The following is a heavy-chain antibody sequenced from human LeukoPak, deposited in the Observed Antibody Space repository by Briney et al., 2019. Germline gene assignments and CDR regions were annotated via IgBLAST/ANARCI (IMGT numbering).Heavy chain of an antibody. J-gene: IGHJ3*02. Sequence: GGSLRLSCTASGFTFSSYEMNWVRQAPGKGLEWVSYISSSGSTIYYADSVKGRFTISRDNAKNSLYLQMNSLRAEDTALYYCAKALGYDSSEVNAFDIWGQGTMVTVSS. CDR1: GFTFSSYE. CDR2: ISSSGSTI. CDR3: AKALGYDSSEVNAFDI. V-gene: IGHV3-48*03. D-gene: IGHD3-22*01.